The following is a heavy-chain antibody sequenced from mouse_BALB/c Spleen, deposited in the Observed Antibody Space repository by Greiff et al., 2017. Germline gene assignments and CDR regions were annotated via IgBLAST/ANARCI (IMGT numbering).Heavy chain of an antibody. Sequence: VQLQQSGAELVRPGVSVKISCKGSGYTFTDYAMHWVKQSHAKSLEWIGVISTYYGDASYNQKFKGKATMTVDKSSSTAYMQLSSLTSEDSAVYICASGEVPSMDYWGQGTSVTVSS. V-gene: IGHV1S137*01. CDR1: GYTFTDYA. J-gene: IGHJ4*01. CDR3: ASGEVPSMDY. D-gene: IGHD2-14*01. CDR2: ISTYYGDA.